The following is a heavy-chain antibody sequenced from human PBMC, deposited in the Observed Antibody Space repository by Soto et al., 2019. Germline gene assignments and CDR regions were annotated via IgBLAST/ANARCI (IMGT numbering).Heavy chain of an antibody. Sequence: EVQLLESGGGLVQPGGSLRLSCAASGFTFSNYAMSWVRQAPGKGLEWVSGISGGGGSSYYADSVKGRFTISRDNSKNTLYLQMNGLRAEDTAVYYCVHNCGVVCHSVFFYGGQGTLVIVSS. CDR1: GFTFSNYA. CDR3: VHNCGVVCHSVFFY. J-gene: IGHJ1*01. CDR2: ISGGGGSS. V-gene: IGHV3-23*01. D-gene: IGHD2-21*01.